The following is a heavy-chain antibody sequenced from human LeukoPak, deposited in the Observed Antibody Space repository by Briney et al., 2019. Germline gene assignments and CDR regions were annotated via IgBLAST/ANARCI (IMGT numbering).Heavy chain of an antibody. V-gene: IGHV4-34*01. CDR2: INHSGST. CDR1: GGSLSGYI. Sequence: KASETLPLTCAVYGGSLSGYIWSWIRQPPGKGVEWIGVINHSGSTDYNPSLKSRVTMSVDTSRNQFSLKLNSVTAADAAVYYCVRADGRDGYRGLVDYWGQGTLVTVSA. J-gene: IGHJ4*02. CDR3: VRADGRDGYRGLVDY. D-gene: IGHD5-24*01.